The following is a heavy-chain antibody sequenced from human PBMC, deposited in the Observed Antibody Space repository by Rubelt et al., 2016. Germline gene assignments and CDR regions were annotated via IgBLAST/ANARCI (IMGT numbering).Heavy chain of an antibody. CDR2: IYYTGST. Sequence: QVQLQESGPGLVKPSETLSLTCSVSGDSISTYFWSWIRQPPGKGLEWIGYIYYTGSTNYNSSLKSRVTISVDTSKNQFSLRLSSVTAADTAVYYCATHYYGMDVWGQGTTVTVSS. V-gene: IGHV4-59*08. J-gene: IGHJ6*02. CDR1: GDSISTYF. CDR3: ATHYYGMDV.